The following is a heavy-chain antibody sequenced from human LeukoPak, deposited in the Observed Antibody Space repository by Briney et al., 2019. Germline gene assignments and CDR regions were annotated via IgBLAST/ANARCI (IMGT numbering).Heavy chain of an antibody. D-gene: IGHD3-16*01. CDR2: ISDSGTT. J-gene: IGHJ6*03. CDR3: TRDRNGGDHYYMDV. CDR1: SGSIRSQH. Sequence: SETLSLTCTVSSGSIRSQHWSWIRQPPGKGREGIGVISDSGTTYYNPSLESRVTISRDTCRNQFSLKLSSVTAADTAVYYCTRDRNGGDHYYMDVWGKGTTVTVSS. V-gene: IGHV4-59*11.